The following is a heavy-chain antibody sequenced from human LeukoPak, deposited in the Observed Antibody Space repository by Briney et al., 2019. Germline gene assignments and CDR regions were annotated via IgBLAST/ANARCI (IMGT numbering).Heavy chain of an antibody. J-gene: IGHJ4*02. CDR2: ISYDGSNK. D-gene: IGHD6-19*01. CDR1: GFTFSSYG. CDR3: LAASPDY. V-gene: IGHV3-30*03. Sequence: GGSLRLSCAASGFTFSSYGMHWVRQAPGKGLEWVAVISYDGSNKYYADSVKGRFTISRDNSKNTLYLQINSLRAEDTAVYYCLAASPDYWGQGTLVTVSS.